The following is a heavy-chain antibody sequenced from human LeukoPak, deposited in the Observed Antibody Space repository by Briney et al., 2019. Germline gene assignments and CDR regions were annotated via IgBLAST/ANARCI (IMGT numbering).Heavy chain of an antibody. CDR1: GGSFSGYY. J-gene: IGHJ6*02. D-gene: IGHD2-2*01. CDR3: AREAPVVPANV. V-gene: IGHV4-34*01. CDR2: INHSGST. Sequence: SETLSLTCAVYGGSFSGYYWSWIRQPPGKGLEWIGEINHSGSTNYNPSLKGRVTISVDTSKNQFSLKLSSVTAADTAVYYCAREAPVVPANVWGQGTTVTVSS.